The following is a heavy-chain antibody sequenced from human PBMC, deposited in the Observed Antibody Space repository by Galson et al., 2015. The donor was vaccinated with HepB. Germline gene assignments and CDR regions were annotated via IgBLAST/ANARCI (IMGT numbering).Heavy chain of an antibody. V-gene: IGHV3-23*01. CDR3: AKEGDSGSYLDY. Sequence: SLRLSCAASGFTFSSYAMSWVRRAPGKGLEWVSAISGSGGSTYYADSVKGRFTISRDNSKNTLYLQMNSLRAEDTAVYYCAKEGDSGSYLDYWGQGTLVTVSS. D-gene: IGHD1-26*01. CDR2: ISGSGGST. J-gene: IGHJ4*02. CDR1: GFTFSSYA.